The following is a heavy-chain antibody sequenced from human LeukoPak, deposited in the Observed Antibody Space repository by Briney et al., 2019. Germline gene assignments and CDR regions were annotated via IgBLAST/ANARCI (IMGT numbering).Heavy chain of an antibody. Sequence: SETLSLTCTVSGYSISNGYYWGWIRQPPGKGLEWIGSIYHSGSTYYNPSLKSRVTLSVDTSKNHFSLKLSSVTAADTAVYYCARLDGYNLGDIDYWGQGTLVTVSA. CDR1: GYSISNGYY. J-gene: IGHJ4*02. CDR2: IYHSGST. V-gene: IGHV4-38-2*02. CDR3: ARLDGYNLGDIDY. D-gene: IGHD5-24*01.